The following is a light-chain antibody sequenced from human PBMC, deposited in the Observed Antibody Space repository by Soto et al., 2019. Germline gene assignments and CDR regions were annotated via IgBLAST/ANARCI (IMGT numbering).Light chain of an antibody. CDR2: GAS. Sequence: EMVLRNPRAPYPLPKGKKPTPYCRAIQSVSSSYLAWYQQKPGQAPRLLIYGASSRATGIPDRFSGSGSGTDFTLTISRLEPEDFAVYYCQQYGSSRELTFGGGTKVDIK. CDR3: QQYGSSRELT. CDR1: QSVSSSY. V-gene: IGKV3-20*01. J-gene: IGKJ4*01.